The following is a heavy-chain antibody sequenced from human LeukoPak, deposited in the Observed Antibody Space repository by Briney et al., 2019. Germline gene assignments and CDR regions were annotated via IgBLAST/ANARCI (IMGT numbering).Heavy chain of an antibody. D-gene: IGHD3-10*01. V-gene: IGHV4-39*01. CDR2: IYYSGST. J-gene: IGHJ4*02. Sequence: PSETLSLTCTVSGGSISSSSYYWGWIRQPPGKGREWIGSIYYSGSTYYNPSLKSRVTISVDTSKNQFSLKLSSVTAADTAVYYCATSYGSGSYYNILPDYRGQGTLVTVSS. CDR3: ATSYGSGSYYNILPDY. CDR1: GGSISSSSYY.